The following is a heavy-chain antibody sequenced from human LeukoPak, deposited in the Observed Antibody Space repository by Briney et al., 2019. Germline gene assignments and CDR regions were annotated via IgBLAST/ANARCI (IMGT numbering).Heavy chain of an antibody. J-gene: IGHJ5*02. CDR2: IYYSGIT. CDR1: GGSMSSYY. CDR3: ARSVRLLSLATADNWFDP. Sequence: PSETLSLTCTVSGGSMSSYYWSWIRQHPGKGLEWIGYIYYSGITNYNPSLKSRVTISIDTSENQFSLNLRSVTAADTAVYFCARSVRLLSLATADNWFDPWGQGTLVTVSS. V-gene: IGHV4-59*01. D-gene: IGHD2-21*02.